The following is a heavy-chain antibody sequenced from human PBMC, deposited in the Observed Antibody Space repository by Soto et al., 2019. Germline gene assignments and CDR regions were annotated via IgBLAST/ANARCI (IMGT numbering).Heavy chain of an antibody. V-gene: IGHV4-4*02. CDR3: ATRGIVGPIY. CDR1: DGSINNGDW. J-gene: IGHJ4*02. D-gene: IGHD1-26*01. Sequence: QVQLQESGTGLVEPSGTLSLTCNVYDGSINNGDWCSWVRQPPGKGLEWIGEVYHNGNTNYNASLKSRVTVSVDKSRNQFSLRLTSVTPAESAVYYCATRGIVGPIYWGQGTLVTVSS. CDR2: VYHNGNT.